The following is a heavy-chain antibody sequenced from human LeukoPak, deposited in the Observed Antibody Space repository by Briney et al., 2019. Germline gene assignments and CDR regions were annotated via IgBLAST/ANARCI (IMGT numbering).Heavy chain of an antibody. CDR1: GFTFSEFE. J-gene: IGHJ4*02. V-gene: IGHV3-48*03. Sequence: GGSLRLSCAASGFTFSEFEMNWVRQATGKGLEWVSDISSGGTTIFYADSVKGRFTISRDNAKNSLYLQMNSLRDEDTAIYYCTRGLVVWGQGALVTVSS. CDR2: ISSGGTTI. CDR3: TRGLVV. D-gene: IGHD2-15*01.